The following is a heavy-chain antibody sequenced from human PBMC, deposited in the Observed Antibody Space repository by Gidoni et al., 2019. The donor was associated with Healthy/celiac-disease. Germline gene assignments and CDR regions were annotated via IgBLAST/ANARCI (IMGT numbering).Heavy chain of an antibody. CDR2: IRSKAYGGTT. Sequence: EVQLVESGGGLVQPGRSLRLSCTASGFTFGDYAMSWFRQAAGKGLEWVGFIRSKAYGGTTEYAASVKGRFTISRDDSKSIAYLQMNSLKTEDTAVYYCTKSSSWYWISPYWGQGTLVTVSS. J-gene: IGHJ4*02. D-gene: IGHD6-13*01. CDR3: TKSSSWYWISPY. V-gene: IGHV3-49*03. CDR1: GFTFGDYA.